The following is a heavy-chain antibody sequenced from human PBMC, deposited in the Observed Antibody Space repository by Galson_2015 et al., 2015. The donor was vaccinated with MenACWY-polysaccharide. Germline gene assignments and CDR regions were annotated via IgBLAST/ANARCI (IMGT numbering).Heavy chain of an antibody. Sequence: SLRLSCAASKFTFSDYAMNWVRQAPGKGLEWVSAISGGGDSTFYADSVRGRFTISRDNSKNTLYLQMNSLRAEDTAVFYCAKVTYGSGSYHPYAMDVWGQGTTVNVSS. CDR1: KFTFSDYA. CDR2: ISGGGDST. V-gene: IGHV3-23*01. J-gene: IGHJ6*02. D-gene: IGHD3-10*01. CDR3: AKVTYGSGSYHPYAMDV.